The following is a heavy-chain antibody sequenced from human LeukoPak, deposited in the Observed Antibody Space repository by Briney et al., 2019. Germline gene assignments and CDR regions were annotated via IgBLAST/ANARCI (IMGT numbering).Heavy chain of an antibody. CDR2: IRYDGSNK. CDR1: GFTFSSYG. D-gene: IGHD1-26*01. CDR3: TKDRGELLGYFDY. V-gene: IGHV3-30*02. Sequence: GGSLRLSCAASGFTFSSYGMHWVRQAPGKGLEWVAFIRYDGSNKYYADSVKGRFTISTDNSKNTLYLQMNSLRAEDTPVYYVTKDRGELLGYFDYWGKGTLVTVSS. J-gene: IGHJ4*02.